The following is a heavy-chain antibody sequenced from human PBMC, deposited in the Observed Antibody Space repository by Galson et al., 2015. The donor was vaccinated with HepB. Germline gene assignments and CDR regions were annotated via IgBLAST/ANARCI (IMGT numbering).Heavy chain of an antibody. V-gene: IGHV1-69*02. D-gene: IGHD2-15*01. Sequence: SVKVSCKASGGTFSSYTISWVRQAPGQGLEWMGRIIPILGIANYAQKFQGRVTITADKSTSTAYMELSSLRSEDTAVYYCAREADCSGGSCYSEEHAGGHDYWGQGTLVTVSS. CDR2: IIPILGIA. J-gene: IGHJ4*02. CDR1: GGTFSSYT. CDR3: AREADCSGGSCYSEEHAGGHDY.